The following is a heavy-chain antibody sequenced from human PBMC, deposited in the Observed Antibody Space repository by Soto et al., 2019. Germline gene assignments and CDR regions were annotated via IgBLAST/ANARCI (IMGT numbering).Heavy chain of an antibody. CDR1: GGSISNFY. V-gene: IGHV4-59*08. J-gene: IGHJ6*03. CDR3: ARTVLGPDLLADSFVDYYYYMEV. Sequence: PSETLSLTCTVSGGSISNFYWSWIRQPPGKGLEWIGYVYYTGSTSYNPSLKRRVTFSADSSRGQFSLRLNSVTAADTAVYYCARTVLGPDLLADSFVDYYYYMEVWGQGITVTVSS. CDR2: VYYTGST. D-gene: IGHD3-9*01.